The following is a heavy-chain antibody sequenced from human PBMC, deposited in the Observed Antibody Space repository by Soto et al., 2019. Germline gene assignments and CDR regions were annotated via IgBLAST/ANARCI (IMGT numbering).Heavy chain of an antibody. CDR1: GFTFSSYA. CDR3: AKGQNYSSSGVRYYYYMDV. Sequence: EVQLLESGGGLVQPGGSLRLSCAASGFTFSSYAMSWVRQAPGKGLEWVSAISGSGGSTYYADSVKGRFTISRDNSKNKLYLQMNSLRAEDTAVYYCAKGQNYSSSGVRYYYYMDVWGKGTTVTVSS. D-gene: IGHD6-6*01. CDR2: ISGSGGST. J-gene: IGHJ6*03. V-gene: IGHV3-23*01.